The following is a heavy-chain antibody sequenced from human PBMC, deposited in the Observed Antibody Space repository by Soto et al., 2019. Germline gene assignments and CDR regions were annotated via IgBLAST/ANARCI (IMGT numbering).Heavy chain of an antibody. CDR2: ISGSGGST. CDR3: AKKYSSSWTYFDY. V-gene: IGHV3-23*01. Sequence: SLRLSCAASGFTFSSYAMRWVRQAPGKGLEWVSAISGSGGSTYYADSVKGRFTISRDNSKNTLYLQMNSLRAEDTAVYYCAKKYSSSWTYFDYWGQGTLVTVSS. CDR1: GFTFSSYA. J-gene: IGHJ4*02. D-gene: IGHD6-13*01.